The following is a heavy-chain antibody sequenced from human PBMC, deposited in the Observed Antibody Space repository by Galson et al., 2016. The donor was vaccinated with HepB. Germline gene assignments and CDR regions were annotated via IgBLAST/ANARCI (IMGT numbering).Heavy chain of an antibody. J-gene: IGHJ4*02. V-gene: IGHV4-31*03. CDR2: IYHSGST. D-gene: IGHD3-10*01. CDR3: ARDRSSGSGSLGY. Sequence: TLSLTCTVSGGSISSGGYYWSWIRQHPGKGLEWIGYIYHSGSTYYNPSLKSRVTISVDTSKNQFSLKLSSVTAADTAVYFCARDRSSGSGSLGYWGQGTLVTVSS. CDR1: GGSISSGGYY.